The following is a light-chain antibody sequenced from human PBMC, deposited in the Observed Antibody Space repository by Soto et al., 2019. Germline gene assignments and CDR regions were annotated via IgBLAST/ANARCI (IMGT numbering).Light chain of an antibody. CDR2: DVS. J-gene: IGKJ1*01. CDR1: QSVSSNY. CDR3: QQYGSSPT. V-gene: IGKV3-20*01. Sequence: EIVLTQSPGTLSLSPGERATLSCRSSQSVSSNYLAWYQQKPDQAPRLVIYDVSGRATGIPDRFSGSGSGTDFTLTISRVEPEDFAVYYSQQYGSSPTFGQGTKVEIK.